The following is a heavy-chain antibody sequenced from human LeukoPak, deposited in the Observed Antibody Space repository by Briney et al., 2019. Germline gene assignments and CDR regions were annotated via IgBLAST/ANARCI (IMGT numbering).Heavy chain of an antibody. CDR2: IYGSGDT. Sequence: PGGSLRLSCAASGFTVSSNYMSWVRQAPGKGLEWVSIIYGSGDTYYADSVKGRFTISRDNSKNTLYLQMNSLRAEDTAVYYCAKDRVFGGNYVDYWGQGTLVTVSS. J-gene: IGHJ4*02. V-gene: IGHV3-53*01. CDR1: GFTVSSNY. D-gene: IGHD2-15*01. CDR3: AKDRVFGGNYVDY.